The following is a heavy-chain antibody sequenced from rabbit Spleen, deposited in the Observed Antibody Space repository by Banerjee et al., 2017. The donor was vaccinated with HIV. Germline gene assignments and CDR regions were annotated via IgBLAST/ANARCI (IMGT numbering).Heavy chain of an antibody. CDR3: ARDTSSSFSSYGMDL. CDR1: GIDFTKYY. CDR2: IYAAKGST. D-gene: IGHD1-1*01. J-gene: IGHJ6*01. Sequence: QELVESGGGLVQPGESLKLSCKASGIDFTKYYITWVRQAPGKGLEWIGIIYAAKGSTDYASWVNGRFTISSDNAQSTVDLKMTSLTAADTATYFCARDTSSSFSSYGMDLWGQGTLVTVS. V-gene: IGHV1S7*01.